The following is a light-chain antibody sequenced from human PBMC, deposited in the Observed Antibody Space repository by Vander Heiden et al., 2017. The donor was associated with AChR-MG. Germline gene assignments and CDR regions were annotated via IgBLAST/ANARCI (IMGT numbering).Light chain of an antibody. CDR3: CSYAGSSTNV. CDR2: EVS. V-gene: IGLV2-23*02. Sequence: QSALTQPASVSGSPGQSITISCTGTSSDVGSYNLVSWYQQHPGKAPKPKSYEVSKRPSGVSNRFSGSKSGNTASLTISGLQAEDEADYYCCSYAGSSTNVFGTGTKVTVL. J-gene: IGLJ1*01. CDR1: SSDVGSYNL.